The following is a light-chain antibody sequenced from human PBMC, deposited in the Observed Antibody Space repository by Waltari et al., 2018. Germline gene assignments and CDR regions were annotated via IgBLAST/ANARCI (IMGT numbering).Light chain of an antibody. CDR2: KAS. J-gene: IGKJ1*01. Sequence: DIQMTQFPSTLSASVGDRVTITCRASQSISGWLAWYQQKPGKAPKLLIYKASTLEGGVPSRFSGSGSGTEFTLTISSLQPDDFATYYCQQYTTYWTFGQGTKVEI. CDR1: QSISGW. V-gene: IGKV1-5*03. CDR3: QQYTTYWT.